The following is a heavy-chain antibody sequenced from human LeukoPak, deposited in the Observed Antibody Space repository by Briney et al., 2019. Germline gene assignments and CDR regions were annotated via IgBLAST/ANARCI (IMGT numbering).Heavy chain of an antibody. J-gene: IGHJ4*02. D-gene: IGHD2-21*02. CDR2: TYTSGST. Sequence: SETLSLTCTVSGGSISSGSYYWSWIRQPAGKGLEWIGRTYTSGSTNYNPSLKSRVTISVDTSKNQFSLKLSSVTAADTAVYYCAREPYCGGDCYSEDWGQGTLVTVSS. CDR1: GGSISSGSYY. V-gene: IGHV4-61*02. CDR3: AREPYCGGDCYSED.